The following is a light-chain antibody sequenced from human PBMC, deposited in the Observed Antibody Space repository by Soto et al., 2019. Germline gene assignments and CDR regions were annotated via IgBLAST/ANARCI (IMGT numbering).Light chain of an antibody. V-gene: IGKV3-20*01. CDR1: QSVSSNF. CDR3: QQYGSSALT. CDR2: GSS. J-gene: IGKJ4*01. Sequence: EIVLTQSPGTLSLSPGERATLSCRACQSVSSNFLAWYQEKPGQAPRLLIYGSSSRATGVPDRFSGSGSGTDFTLTISRLEPEDFAVYYCQQYGSSALTFGGGTKVDIK.